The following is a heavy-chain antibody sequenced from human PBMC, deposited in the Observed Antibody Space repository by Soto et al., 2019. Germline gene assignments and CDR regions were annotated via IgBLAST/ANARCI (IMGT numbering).Heavy chain of an antibody. D-gene: IGHD6-13*01. CDR2: IIPIFGTA. CDR3: ASRAQYCSSWYRGFDY. V-gene: IGHV1-69*12. CDR1: GGTFSSYA. J-gene: IGHJ4*02. Sequence: QVQLVQSGAEVKKPGSSVKVSCKASGGTFSSYAITWVRQAPGQGLEWMGGIIPIFGTANYAQKFQGRVTITADESTSTAYMELSSLRSEDTAVYYCASRAQYCSSWYRGFDYWGQGTLVTVSS.